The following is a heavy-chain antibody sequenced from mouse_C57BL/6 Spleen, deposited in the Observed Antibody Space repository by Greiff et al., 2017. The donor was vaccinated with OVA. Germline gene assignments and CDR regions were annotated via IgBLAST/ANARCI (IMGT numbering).Heavy chain of an antibody. CDR2: INPGSGGT. Sequence: QVQLQQSGAELVRPGTSVKVSCKASGYAFTNYLIEWVKQRPGQGLEWIGVINPGSGGTNYNEKFKGKATLTADKSSSTAYMQLSSLTSEDSAVYFCARESTSTGTEYFDVWGTGTTVTVSS. D-gene: IGHD4-1*02. CDR1: GYAFTNYL. CDR3: ARESTSTGTEYFDV. V-gene: IGHV1-54*01. J-gene: IGHJ1*03.